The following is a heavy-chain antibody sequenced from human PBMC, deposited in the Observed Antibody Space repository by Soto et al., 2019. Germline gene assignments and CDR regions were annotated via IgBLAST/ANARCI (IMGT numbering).Heavy chain of an antibody. Sequence: SETLSLTCTVSGGSISSYYWSWIRQPPGKGLEWIGYIYYSGSTNYNPSLKSRVTISVDTSKNQFSLKLSSVTAADTAVYYCERDNTVPLYYQGMDVCGHGNTVTVYS. CDR1: GGSISSYY. D-gene: IGHD4-4*01. CDR3: ERDNTVPLYYQGMDV. CDR2: IYYSGST. V-gene: IGHV4-59*01. J-gene: IGHJ6*02.